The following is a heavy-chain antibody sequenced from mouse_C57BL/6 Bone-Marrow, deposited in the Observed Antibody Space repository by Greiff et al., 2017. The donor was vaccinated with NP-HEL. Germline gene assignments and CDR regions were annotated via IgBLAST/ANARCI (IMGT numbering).Heavy chain of an antibody. CDR2: IYPVSGET. D-gene: IGHD1-1*01. CDR3: GRGYGSSSPAWFAY. Sequence: QVQLQQSGAELASPGASVTLSCKASGYTFTDHIMNWVKKRPGQGLEWIGRIYPVSGETYYNHKFMGKATFSVDRSSSTVYMVLNSLTSEDAAVYYCGRGYGSSSPAWFAYWGQGTLVTVSA. J-gene: IGHJ3*01. V-gene: IGHV1-11*01. CDR1: GYTFTDHI.